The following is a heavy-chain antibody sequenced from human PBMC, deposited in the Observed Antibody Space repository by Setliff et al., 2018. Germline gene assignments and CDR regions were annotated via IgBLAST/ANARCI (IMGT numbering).Heavy chain of an antibody. CDR2: IIPIFGTT. CDR1: GYTFTSYG. J-gene: IGHJ6*03. V-gene: IGHV1-69*13. D-gene: IGHD2-15*01. Sequence: GASVKVSCKASGYTFTSYGISWMRQAPGQGLEWMGGIIPIFGTTNYAQKFQGRVTITADESTSTAYMELNSLRSEDTAVYYCTRDAPFWAPQYSLWSDGAYSQYYYMDVWGKGTTVTVSS. CDR3: TRDAPFWAPQYSLWSDGAYSQYYYMDV.